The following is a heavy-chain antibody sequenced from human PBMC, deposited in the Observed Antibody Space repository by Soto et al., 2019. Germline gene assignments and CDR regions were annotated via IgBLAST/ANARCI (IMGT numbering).Heavy chain of an antibody. CDR2: ISSSTNYI. J-gene: IGHJ4*02. V-gene: IGHV3-21*01. CDR1: GFTFSSYS. D-gene: IGHD4-17*01. CDR3: APPPLGDPFDY. Sequence: GGSLRLSCAASGFTFSSYSMNWVRQAPGKGLEWVSSISSSTNYIYYADSVKGRFTISRDNAKNSLYLQMNSLRAEDTAVYYCAPPPLGDPFDYWGQGTLVTVSS.